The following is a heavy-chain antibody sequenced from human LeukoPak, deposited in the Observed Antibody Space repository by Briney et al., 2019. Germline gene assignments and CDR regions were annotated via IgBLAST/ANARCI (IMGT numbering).Heavy chain of an antibody. CDR3: ARDGFYCSGGSCYSTYFDY. J-gene: IGHJ4*02. Sequence: ASVKVSCKASGYTFTSYAMHWVRQAPGQRLEWMGWINAGNGNAKYSQKFQGRVTITRDTSASTAYMELSSLRSEDTAVYYCARDGFYCSGGSCYSTYFDYWGQGTLVTVSS. CDR1: GYTFTSYA. V-gene: IGHV1-3*01. D-gene: IGHD2-15*01. CDR2: INAGNGNA.